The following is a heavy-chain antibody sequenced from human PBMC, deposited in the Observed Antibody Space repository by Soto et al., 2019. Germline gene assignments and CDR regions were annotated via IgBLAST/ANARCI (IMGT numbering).Heavy chain of an antibody. CDR1: GYTFTSYG. CDR2: ISAYNGNT. V-gene: IGHV1-18*01. D-gene: IGHD6-19*01. J-gene: IGHJ5*02. CDR3: ARVPPFRSGWYAAFVP. Sequence: ASVKVSCKASGYTFTSYGISWVRQAPGQGLEWMGWISAYNGNTNYAQKLQGRVTMTTDTSTSTAYMELRSLRSDDTAVYYCARVPPFRSGWYAAFVPWGQGSLATVSS.